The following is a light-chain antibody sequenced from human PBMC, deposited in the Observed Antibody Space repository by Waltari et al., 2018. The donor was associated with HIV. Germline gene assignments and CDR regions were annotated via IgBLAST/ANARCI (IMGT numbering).Light chain of an antibody. CDR3: AAWDDSLRGPV. Sequence: QSVLTQPPSASGTPGQRVTISCSGSSSHIGSNHVYWYQHLPGTAPKLLIYVNSQRPSGGPDRFSGSKSGTSASLAISGLRSEDEGDYYCAAWDDSLRGPVFGGGSRLTVL. CDR1: SSHIGSNH. CDR2: VNS. V-gene: IGLV1-47*01. J-gene: IGLJ2*01.